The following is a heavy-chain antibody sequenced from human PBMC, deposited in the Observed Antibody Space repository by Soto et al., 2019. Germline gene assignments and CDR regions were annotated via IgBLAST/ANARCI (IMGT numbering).Heavy chain of an antibody. CDR2: IWYDGSNK. V-gene: IGHV3-33*01. J-gene: IGHJ4*02. Sequence: GSLRLSCAASGFTFSSYDMHWVRQAPGKGLEWVAVIWYDGSNKYYADSVKGRFTISRDNSKNTLYLQMNSLRAEDTAVYYCASLGFYGDYDYWGQGTLVTVSS. CDR3: ASLGFYGDYDY. D-gene: IGHD4-17*01. CDR1: GFTFSSYD.